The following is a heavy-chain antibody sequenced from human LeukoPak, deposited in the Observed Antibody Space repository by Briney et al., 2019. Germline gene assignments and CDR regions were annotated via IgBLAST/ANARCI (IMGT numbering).Heavy chain of an antibody. CDR3: ARRVGSTTGRFDY. J-gene: IGHJ4*02. CDR2: ISGSGGNT. V-gene: IGHV3-23*01. Sequence: GGSLRLSCAASGFTFSNYAMSWVRQAPGKGLEWVSAISGSGGNTNYADSVRGRFTISRDKSKNTLYLQMNSLRAEDTAVYCCARRVGSTTGRFDYWGQGTLVTVSS. D-gene: IGHD1-26*01. CDR1: GFTFSNYA.